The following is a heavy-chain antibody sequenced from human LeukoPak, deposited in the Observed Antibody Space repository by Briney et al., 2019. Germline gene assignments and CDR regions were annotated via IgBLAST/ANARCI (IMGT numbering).Heavy chain of an antibody. Sequence: SVKVSCKASGGTFSSYAINWLRQAPGQALEWMGGIIPIFGTANYAQKFQGRVTITADKSTSTAYMELSSLRSEDTAVYYCASNYGYGTGSYDYYYYGMDVWGKGTTVTVSS. CDR3: ASNYGYGTGSYDYYYYGMDV. V-gene: IGHV1-69*06. CDR1: GGTFSSYA. J-gene: IGHJ6*04. CDR2: IIPIFGTA. D-gene: IGHD3-10*01.